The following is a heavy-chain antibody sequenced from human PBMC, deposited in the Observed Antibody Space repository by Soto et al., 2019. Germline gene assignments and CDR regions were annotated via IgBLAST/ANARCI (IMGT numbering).Heavy chain of an antibody. J-gene: IGHJ4*02. V-gene: IGHV5-51*01. Sequence: PGESLKICCKGSGYSFTSNWIGWVRQMPGKGLEWMGIINPADSDIKYSPSFQGQVTISADKSIGTAYLQWSSLKASDTAMYYCARHQRDDASRKIDCWGQGTLVTVSS. D-gene: IGHD3-16*01. CDR2: INPADSDI. CDR1: GYSFTSNW. CDR3: ARHQRDDASRKIDC.